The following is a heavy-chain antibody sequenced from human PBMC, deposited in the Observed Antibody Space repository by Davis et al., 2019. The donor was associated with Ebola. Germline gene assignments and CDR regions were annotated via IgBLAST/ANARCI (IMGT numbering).Heavy chain of an antibody. CDR1: GGSISSYY. CDR2: IYTSGST. V-gene: IGHV4-4*07. Sequence: PGGSLRLSCTVSGGSISSYYWSWIRQPAGKGLEWIGRIYTSGSTNYNPSLKSRVTMSVDTSKNQFSLKLSSVTAADTAVYYCARDDGDNNWYFDLWGRGTLVTVSS. J-gene: IGHJ2*01. D-gene: IGHD4-17*01. CDR3: ARDDGDNNWYFDL.